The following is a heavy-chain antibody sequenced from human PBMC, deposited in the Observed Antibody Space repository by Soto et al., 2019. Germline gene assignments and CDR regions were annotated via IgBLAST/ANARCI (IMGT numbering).Heavy chain of an antibody. D-gene: IGHD3-22*01. CDR1: GFTFSSYG. V-gene: IGHV3-30*18. J-gene: IGHJ3*01. CDR3: AKGSSSGYTDAFDV. CDR2: ISYDGSNK. Sequence: QVQLVESGGGVVQPGRSLRLSCAASGFTFSSYGMHWVRQAPGKGLEWVAVISYDGSNKYYADSVKGRFTISRENSKNTMYLQMNSLRAEDTAVYYCAKGSSSGYTDAFDVWGQGTMVTVSS.